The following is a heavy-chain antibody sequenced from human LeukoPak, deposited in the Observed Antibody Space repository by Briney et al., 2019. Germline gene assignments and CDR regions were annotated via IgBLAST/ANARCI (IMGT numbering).Heavy chain of an antibody. J-gene: IGHJ3*02. CDR3: ARGAGTVLTPNSFDI. CDR1: GFTFSSYW. CDR2: INGDGSST. Sequence: GGSLRLSCAASGFTFSSYWMHWVRQAPGKGLLWVSRINGDGSSTSYADSVKGRFTISRDNAKNTLYLQMNSLRADDTAVYYCARGAGTVLTPNSFDIWGQGTMVTVSS. V-gene: IGHV3-74*01. D-gene: IGHD4-23*01.